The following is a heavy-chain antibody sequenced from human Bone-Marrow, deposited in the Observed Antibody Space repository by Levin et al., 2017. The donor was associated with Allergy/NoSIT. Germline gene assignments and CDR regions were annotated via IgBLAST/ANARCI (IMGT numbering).Heavy chain of an antibody. V-gene: IGHV4-59*01. CDR1: GGSISSYY. Sequence: SETLSLTCTVSGGSISSYYWSWIRQPPGKGLEWIGYIYYSGSTNYNPSLKSRVTISVDTSKNQFSLKLSSVTAADTAVYYCARRFGDNGMDVWGQGTTVTVSS. D-gene: IGHD3-3*01. CDR3: ARRFGDNGMDV. CDR2: IYYSGST. J-gene: IGHJ6*02.